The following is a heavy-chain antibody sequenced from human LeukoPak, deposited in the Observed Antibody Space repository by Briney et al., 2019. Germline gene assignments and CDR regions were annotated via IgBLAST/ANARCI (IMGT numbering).Heavy chain of an antibody. D-gene: IGHD2-2*01. CDR2: IIPIFGTA. J-gene: IGHJ4*02. V-gene: IGHV1-69*05. Sequence: GASVKVSCNASGGTFSSYAISWVRQAPGQGLEWMGGIIPIFGTANYAQKFQGRVTITTDESTSTAYMELSSLRSEDEAVYDCAGLGRDTRYRPFDYWGQGNLGTVPS. CDR1: GGTFSSYA. CDR3: AGLGRDTRYRPFDY.